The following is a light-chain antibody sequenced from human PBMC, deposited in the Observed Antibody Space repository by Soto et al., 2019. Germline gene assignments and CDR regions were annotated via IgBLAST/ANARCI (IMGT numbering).Light chain of an antibody. CDR1: SSNIGSNT. Sequence: QSVLTQPPSASGTPGQRVTISCSGSSSNIGSNTVNSYPQLPGTAPKLLMYSNNQRPSRVAERFSGSKSCTSASLAISGLQSDDEADYDCESWDANLNGRDVVFGGGTKVTVL. CDR3: ESWDANLNGRDVV. V-gene: IGLV1-44*01. J-gene: IGLJ2*01. CDR2: SNN.